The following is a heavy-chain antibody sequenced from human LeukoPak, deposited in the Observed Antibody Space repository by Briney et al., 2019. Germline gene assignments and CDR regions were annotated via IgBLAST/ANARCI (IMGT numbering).Heavy chain of an antibody. V-gene: IGHV4-39*07. Sequence: SETLSLTCTVSGGSISSSSYYWGWIRQPPGKGLEWVGSIYYSGSTYYNPSLKSRVTISVDTSKNQFSLKLSPVTAADTAVYYCARGPRWKYNWFDPWGQGTLVTVSS. D-gene: IGHD4-23*01. CDR1: GGSISSSSYY. CDR3: ARGPRWKYNWFDP. CDR2: IYYSGST. J-gene: IGHJ5*02.